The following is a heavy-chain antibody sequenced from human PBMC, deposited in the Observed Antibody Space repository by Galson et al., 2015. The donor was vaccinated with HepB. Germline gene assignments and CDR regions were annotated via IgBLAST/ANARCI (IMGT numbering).Heavy chain of an antibody. V-gene: IGHV3-74*01. CDR1: GFTFSSYW. CDR3: ARHPNAGNWFDP. D-gene: IGHD3-10*01. J-gene: IGHJ5*02. CDR2: INGDGSST. Sequence: SLRLSCAASGFTFSSYWMHWVRQAPGKGLVWVSRINGDGSSTRYADSVRGRFTISRDNAKSTLYLQMNSLRAEDTAAYYCARHPNAGNWFDPWGQGTLVTVSS.